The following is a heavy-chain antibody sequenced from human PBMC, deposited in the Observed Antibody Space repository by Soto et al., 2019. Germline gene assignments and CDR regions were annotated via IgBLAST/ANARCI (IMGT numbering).Heavy chain of an antibody. CDR2: ISAYNGNT. CDR3: ARERAGHYCSGGSCPLDP. J-gene: IGHJ5*02. D-gene: IGHD2-15*01. V-gene: IGHV1-18*01. Sequence: SVKVSCKASGYAFTSYGISWVRQAPGQGLEWMGWISAYNGNTNYAQKLQGRVTMTTDTSTSTAYMELRSLRSDDTAVYYCARERAGHYCSGGSCPLDPWGQGTLVTVSS. CDR1: GYAFTSYG.